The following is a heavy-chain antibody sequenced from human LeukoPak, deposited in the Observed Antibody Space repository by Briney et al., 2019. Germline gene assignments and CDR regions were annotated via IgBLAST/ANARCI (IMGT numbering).Heavy chain of an antibody. Sequence: GGSLSLTCAASGFTFSSYAMSWVRQAPGKGLEWVSAISGSGGSTYYADFVKGRFTISRDNSKNTLYLQMNSLRAEDTAVYYCAKDRITMAPKPDWFGPWGQGTLVTVSS. CDR1: GFTFSSYA. CDR3: AKDRITMAPKPDWFGP. D-gene: IGHD3-10*01. CDR2: ISGSGGST. V-gene: IGHV3-23*01. J-gene: IGHJ5*02.